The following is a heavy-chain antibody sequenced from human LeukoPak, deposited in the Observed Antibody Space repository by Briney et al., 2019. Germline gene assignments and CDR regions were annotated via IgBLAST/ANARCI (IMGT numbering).Heavy chain of an antibody. CDR2: ITGSDDRT. Sequence: GGSLRLSCAASGFTFSSYAMTWVRQAPGKWLEWVSTITGSDDRTYYADSVKGRFTISRDYSKNTLYLQMNSLRAEDTAVYYCANDGYRGYWGQGTLVTVSS. V-gene: IGHV3-23*01. CDR3: ANDGYRGY. D-gene: IGHD5-24*01. J-gene: IGHJ4*02. CDR1: GFTFSSYA.